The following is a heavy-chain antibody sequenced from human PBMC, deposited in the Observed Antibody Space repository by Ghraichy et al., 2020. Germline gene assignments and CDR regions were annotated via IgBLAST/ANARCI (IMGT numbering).Heavy chain of an antibody. Sequence: SETLSLTCTVSGGSISSSSYYWGWIRQPPGKGLEWIGGIYYTGTTFYNPSLKSRVTISVDTSKNQFSLKLSSVTAADTAVYYCARPVVLLRFGEFPFDAFDIWGQGTMVTVSS. CDR3: ARPVVLLRFGEFPFDAFDI. CDR2: IYYTGTT. D-gene: IGHD3-10*01. V-gene: IGHV4-39*01. J-gene: IGHJ3*02. CDR1: GGSISSSSYY.